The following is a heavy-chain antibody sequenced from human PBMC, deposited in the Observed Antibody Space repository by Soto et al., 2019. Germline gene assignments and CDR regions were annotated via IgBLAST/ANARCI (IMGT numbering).Heavy chain of an antibody. CDR3: ERDIGYSGYAFDL. Sequence: XGSLRLSFAASGFPFTSNCMHWVRQGPGKGLVWVSRINSDGTRTTYADSVKGRFTISRDNAKNTLYLQMNSLRAEDTAVYYCERDIGYSGYAFDLWGQGTLVTVSS. CDR2: INSDGTRT. V-gene: IGHV3-74*01. CDR1: GFPFTSNC. J-gene: IGHJ4*02. D-gene: IGHD5-12*01.